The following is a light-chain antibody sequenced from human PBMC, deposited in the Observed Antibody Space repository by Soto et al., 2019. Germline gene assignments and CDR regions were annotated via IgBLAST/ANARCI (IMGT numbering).Light chain of an antibody. CDR3: SSFTSMSSLV. Sequence: QSVLTQAASVSGSPGQSITISCTGTSSDVGGYNFVSWYHQHSGKAPRLMIYEVSSRPSGVSTRFSGSKSGNTASLTISGLQAEDEADYYCSSFTSMSSLVFGGGTKLTVL. CDR2: EVS. CDR1: SSDVGGYNF. J-gene: IGLJ3*02. V-gene: IGLV2-14*01.